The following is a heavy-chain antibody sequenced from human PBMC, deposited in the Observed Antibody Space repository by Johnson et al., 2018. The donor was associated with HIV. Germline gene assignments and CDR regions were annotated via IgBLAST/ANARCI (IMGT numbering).Heavy chain of an antibody. CDR3: ARAKSSGWYSDAFDI. Sequence: VKLVESGGGLVQPGGSLRLSCAASGFTFSSYWMNWVRQAPGKGLEWLANIKQDGSEKYYVDSVKGRFTISRDNAKNSLYLQMNRLRAEDTAVYYCARAKSSGWYSDAFDIWGQGTMVTVSS. V-gene: IGHV3-7*05. CDR1: GFTFSSYW. D-gene: IGHD6-19*01. J-gene: IGHJ3*02. CDR2: IKQDGSEK.